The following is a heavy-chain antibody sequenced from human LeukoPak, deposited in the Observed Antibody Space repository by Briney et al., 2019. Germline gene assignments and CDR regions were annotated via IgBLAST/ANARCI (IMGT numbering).Heavy chain of an antibody. D-gene: IGHD6-6*01. V-gene: IGHV4-34*01. CDR3: ARSSRYYYYYYYMDV. Sequence: PSETLSLXCAVYGGSFSGYYWSWIRQPPGKGLEWIGEINHSGSTNYNPSLKSRVTISVDTSKNQFSLKLSSVTAADTAVYYCARSSRYYYYYYYMDVWGKGTTVTVSS. CDR1: GGSFSGYY. CDR2: INHSGST. J-gene: IGHJ6*03.